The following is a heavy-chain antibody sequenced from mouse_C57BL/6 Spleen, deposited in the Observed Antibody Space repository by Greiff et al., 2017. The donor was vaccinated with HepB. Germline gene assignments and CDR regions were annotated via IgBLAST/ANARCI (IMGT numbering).Heavy chain of an antibody. CDR3: ARKDPSFGGREDAMDY. V-gene: IGHV1-50*01. Sequence: VQLQQPGAELVKPGASVKLSCKASGYTFTSYWMQWVKQRPGQGLEWIGEIDPSDSYTNYNQKFKGKATLTVDTSSSTAYMQLSSLTSEDSAVYYCARKDPSFGGREDAMDYWGQGTSVTVSS. CDR1: GYTFTSYW. J-gene: IGHJ4*01. D-gene: IGHD1-1*02. CDR2: IDPSDSYT.